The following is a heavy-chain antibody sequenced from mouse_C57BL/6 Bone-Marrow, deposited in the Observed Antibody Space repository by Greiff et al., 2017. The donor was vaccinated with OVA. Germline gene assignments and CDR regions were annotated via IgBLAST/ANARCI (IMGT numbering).Heavy chain of an antibody. V-gene: IGHV1-63*01. J-gene: IGHJ4*01. D-gene: IGHD1-1*01. CDR2: IYPGGGYT. CDR1: GYTFTNYW. Sequence: QVQLQQSGAELVRPGTSVKMSCKASGYTFTNYWIGWAKQRPGHGLEWSGDIYPGGGYTNYNEKFKGKATLTADKSSSTAYMQFSSLTSEDSAIYYCARKRDYGSSFYAMDYWGQGTSVTVSS. CDR3: ARKRDYGSSFYAMDY.